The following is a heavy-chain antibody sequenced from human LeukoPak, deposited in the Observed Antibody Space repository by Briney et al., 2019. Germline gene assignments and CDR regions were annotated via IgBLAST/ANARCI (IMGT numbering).Heavy chain of an antibody. Sequence: ASVKVSCKASGGTFSSYAISWVRQAPGQGLEWMGRIIPILGIANYAQKFQGRVTITADKSTSTAYMELSSLRSEDTAVYYCARYYYDSSGYYRTYYFDYWGQGTLVTVSS. V-gene: IGHV1-69*04. CDR3: ARYYYDSSGYYRTYYFDY. CDR2: IIPILGIA. J-gene: IGHJ4*02. D-gene: IGHD3-22*01. CDR1: GGTFSSYA.